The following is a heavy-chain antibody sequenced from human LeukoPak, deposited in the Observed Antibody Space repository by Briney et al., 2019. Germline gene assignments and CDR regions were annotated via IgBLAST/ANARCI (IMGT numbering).Heavy chain of an antibody. J-gene: IGHJ6*04. Sequence: SETLCLTCAVYGGSFSAYYWSWIRQPPGKGLEWIVEINHSGSTNYNPPLKSRVTISVDTSKNQFSLKLSSVTAADTAVYYCATLYLGYCSSTSCSVGEVGMFGMEVWGKGTTVTASS. D-gene: IGHD2-2*01. CDR1: GGSFSAYY. CDR3: ATLYLGYCSSTSCSVGEVGMFGMEV. CDR2: INHSGST. V-gene: IGHV4-34*01.